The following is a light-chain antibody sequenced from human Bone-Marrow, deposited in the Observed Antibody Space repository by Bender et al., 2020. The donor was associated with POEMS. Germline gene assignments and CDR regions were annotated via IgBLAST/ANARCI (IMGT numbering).Light chain of an antibody. Sequence: SDELTQPSSMSVSPGQTARISCSGDALPKQYAYWYQLKPGQAPVLVIYKDSERPSGIPERFSGSSSGATVTLTISAVQAEDEADYYCQSADSSGTDIVFGGGTRLTVL. J-gene: IGLJ2*01. V-gene: IGLV3-25*03. CDR3: QSADSSGTDIV. CDR2: KDS. CDR1: ALPKQY.